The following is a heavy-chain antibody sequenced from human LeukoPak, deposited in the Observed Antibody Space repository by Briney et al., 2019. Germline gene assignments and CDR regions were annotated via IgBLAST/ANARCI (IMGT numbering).Heavy chain of an antibody. J-gene: IGHJ4*02. V-gene: IGHV3-74*01. CDR1: GNYW. CDR2: INSDGSWT. Sequence: GGSLRLSCAASGNYWMHWVRQVPGKGLVWVSHINSDGSWTSYADSVKGRFTISKDNAKNTVYLQMNSLRAEDTAVYYCARDRGPRTGFMVREAYDYWGQGTLVTVSS. D-gene: IGHD3-10*01. CDR3: ARDRGPRTGFMVREAYDY.